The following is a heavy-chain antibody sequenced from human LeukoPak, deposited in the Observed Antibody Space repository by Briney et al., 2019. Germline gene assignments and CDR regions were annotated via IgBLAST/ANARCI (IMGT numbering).Heavy chain of an antibody. Sequence: ASVKVSRKASGYTFTSYGISWVRQAPGQGLEWMGWISAYSGNTNYAQKLQGRVTMTTDTSTSTAYMELRILRSDHTAVYYSARDLCSGGSCYALAWFDPWGQGTLVTVSS. V-gene: IGHV1-18*04. J-gene: IGHJ5*02. D-gene: IGHD2-15*01. CDR2: ISAYSGNT. CDR3: ARDLCSGGSCYALAWFDP. CDR1: GYTFTSYG.